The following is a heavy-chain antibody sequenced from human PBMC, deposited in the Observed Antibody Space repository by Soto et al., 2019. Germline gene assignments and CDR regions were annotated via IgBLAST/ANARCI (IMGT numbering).Heavy chain of an antibody. Sequence: EVQLVESGGGLVQPGGSLRLSCAASGFTFSSYSMNWVRQAPGKGLEWVSSISSSSSYIYYADSVKGRFTISRDNAKNSLYLQMNSLRAEDTAVYYCARGYYDSSGPNPPPYWGQGTLVTVSS. CDR2: ISSSSSYI. CDR1: GFTFSSYS. V-gene: IGHV3-21*01. CDR3: ARGYYDSSGPNPPPY. D-gene: IGHD3-22*01. J-gene: IGHJ4*02.